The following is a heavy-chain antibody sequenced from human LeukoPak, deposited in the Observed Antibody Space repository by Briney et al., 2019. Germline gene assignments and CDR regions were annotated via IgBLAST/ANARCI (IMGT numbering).Heavy chain of an antibody. V-gene: IGHV3-48*01. CDR2: ISSSSNTI. J-gene: IGHJ5*02. Sequence: GGSLRLSCAASGFTFSSYSMNWVRQAPGKGLEWVSYISSSSNTIYYADSVKGRFTISRDNSKNTLYLQMNSLRAEDTSVYYCAKDRLEPMVRGVITPNWFDPWGQGTLVTISS. D-gene: IGHD3-10*01. CDR1: GFTFSSYS. CDR3: AKDRLEPMVRGVITPNWFDP.